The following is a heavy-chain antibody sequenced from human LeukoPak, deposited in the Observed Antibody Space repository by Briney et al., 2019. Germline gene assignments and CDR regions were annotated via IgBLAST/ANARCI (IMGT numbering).Heavy chain of an antibody. V-gene: IGHV3-74*03. CDR3: AREGRVSGYDFDC. Sequence: PGGSLRLSCAASGFTFSSYWMHWVRQAPGKGLVWVSRTNSDGSSITYADSVKGRFTISRDNAKNTLFLQMNSLRAEDTAVYYCAREGRVSGYDFDCWGQGTLVTVSS. CDR1: GFTFSSYW. D-gene: IGHD5-12*01. J-gene: IGHJ4*02. CDR2: TNSDGSSI.